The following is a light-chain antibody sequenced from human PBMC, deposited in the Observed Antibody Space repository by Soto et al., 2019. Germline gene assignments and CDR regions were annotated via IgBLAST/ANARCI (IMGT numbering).Light chain of an antibody. Sequence: VVLTQSPATLSLSLGESATLSCRASQSVGSNLAWYQQKRGQAPRLLIYDATERATGIPARFTGSRSGTDFTLSTSSLEPDDFAVYHCQLRSDRLSFGGGTVVEI. V-gene: IGKV3-11*01. CDR1: QSVGSN. CDR3: QLRSDRLS. CDR2: DAT. J-gene: IGKJ4*01.